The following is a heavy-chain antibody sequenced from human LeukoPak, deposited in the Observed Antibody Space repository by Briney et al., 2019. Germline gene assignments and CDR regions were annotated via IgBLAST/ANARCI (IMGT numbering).Heavy chain of an antibody. CDR1: GGSISSGGYS. D-gene: IGHD2-2*02. CDR3: ARAYCSSTSCYRGGFDP. V-gene: IGHV4-31*03. J-gene: IGHJ5*02. Sequence: SETLSLTCTVSGGSISSGGYSWRWIRQHPGKGLEWIGYIYYSGSTYYHPSLKSRVTISVDTSKNQFSLKLSSVTAADTAVYYCARAYCSSTSCYRGGFDPWGQGTLVTVSP. CDR2: IYYSGST.